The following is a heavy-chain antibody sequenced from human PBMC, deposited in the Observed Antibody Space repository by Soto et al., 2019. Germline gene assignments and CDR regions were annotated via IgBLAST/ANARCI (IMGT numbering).Heavy chain of an antibody. CDR1: GFTFSSYG. D-gene: IGHD2-15*01. CDR3: AESYCSGGSCTGY. V-gene: IGHV3-30*03. J-gene: IGHJ4*02. Sequence: GGSLRLSXAASGFTFSSYGMHWVRQAPGKGLEWVAVISYDGSNKYYADSVKGRFTISRDNSKNTLYLQMNSLRAEDTAVYYCAESYCSGGSCTGYWGQGTLVTVSS. CDR2: ISYDGSNK.